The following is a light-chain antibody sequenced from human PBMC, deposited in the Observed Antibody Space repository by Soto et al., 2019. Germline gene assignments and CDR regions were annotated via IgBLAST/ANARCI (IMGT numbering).Light chain of an antibody. CDR1: QSVSSN. V-gene: IGKV3-15*01. CDR3: QQYNNWPRT. Sequence: MTPSPLPLSLPPAERATLNCRASQSVSSNLAWYQQKPGQAPRLLIYGASTRATGIPARFSGSGSGTEFTLTISSLQSEDFAVYYCQQYNNWPRTFGQGAKVDIK. CDR2: GAS. J-gene: IGKJ1*01.